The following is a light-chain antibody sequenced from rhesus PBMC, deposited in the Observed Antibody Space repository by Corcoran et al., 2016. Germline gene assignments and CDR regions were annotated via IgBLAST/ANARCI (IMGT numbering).Light chain of an antibody. CDR1: SSDISGYKH. CDR2: GVG. Sequence: QSAPTQPPSVSGSPGQSVTISCTGTSSDISGYKHVSWYQQHPGKAPKLMIYGVGNRPSGVSDRFTGSKSGNTASLTISGLQAEDEADYYCCSYTISSTFIFGAGTRLTVL. CDR3: CSYTISSTFI. V-gene: IGLV2S7*01. J-gene: IGLJ1*01.